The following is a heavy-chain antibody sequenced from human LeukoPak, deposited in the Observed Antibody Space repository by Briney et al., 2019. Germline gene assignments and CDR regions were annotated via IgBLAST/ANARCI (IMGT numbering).Heavy chain of an antibody. D-gene: IGHD3-3*01. CDR1: GFTFSSYS. Sequence: GSLRLSCAASGFTFSSYSMNWVRQAPGKGLEWVSSISSSSSYIYYADSVKGRFTISRDNAKNSLYLQMNSLRAEDTAVYYCARVGVAGSYFDYWGQGTLVTVSS. CDR2: ISSSSSYI. CDR3: ARVGVAGSYFDY. V-gene: IGHV3-21*01. J-gene: IGHJ4*02.